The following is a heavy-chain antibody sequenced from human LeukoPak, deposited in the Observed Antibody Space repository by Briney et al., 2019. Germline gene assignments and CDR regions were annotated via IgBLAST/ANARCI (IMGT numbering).Heavy chain of an antibody. CDR3: ARSGGWAYGDYDGFIAFDI. J-gene: IGHJ3*02. V-gene: IGHV1-18*01. CDR1: VYTFTNHG. Sequence: ASVNVSCKASVYTFTNHGISGVRQAPGQGLEGMGWISTYNGNTNYAQKLQGRVTMTTDTSTSTAYMDLRSLRSDDTAVYYCARSGGWAYGDYDGFIAFDIWGQGTMVTVSS. D-gene: IGHD4-17*01. CDR2: ISTYNGNT.